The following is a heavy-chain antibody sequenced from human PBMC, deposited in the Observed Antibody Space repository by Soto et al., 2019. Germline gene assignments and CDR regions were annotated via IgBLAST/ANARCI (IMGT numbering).Heavy chain of an antibody. CDR3: AKERAVAV. V-gene: IGHV3-23*01. CDR2: ISGTGKST. Sequence: EVQVLEPGGGLVQPGGSLRLSCAASGFTFSTYTMNWVRQAPGKGLEWVSSISGTGKSTYYADSVKGRFTISRDNSNNTVYLQMSSLRAEDTAVYYCAKERAVAVWGQGTLVTVSS. D-gene: IGHD6-19*01. CDR1: GFTFSTYT. J-gene: IGHJ4*02.